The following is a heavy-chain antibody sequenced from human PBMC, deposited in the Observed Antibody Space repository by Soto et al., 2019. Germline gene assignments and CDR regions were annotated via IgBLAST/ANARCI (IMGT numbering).Heavy chain of an antibody. Sequence: SETLSLTCSASGGSITSSTHFWGWVRQPPGKGLEWIGTIYFTGNTYYTPSLKSRLTMSIDTSKNEFSLRLNSVTAADTAVYYCAGQTFTIAAASYGRSNWFDPWGPGTLVTVSS. J-gene: IGHJ5*02. CDR1: GGSITSSTHF. V-gene: IGHV4-39*01. CDR2: IYFTGNT. D-gene: IGHD6-25*01. CDR3: AGQTFTIAAASYGRSNWFDP.